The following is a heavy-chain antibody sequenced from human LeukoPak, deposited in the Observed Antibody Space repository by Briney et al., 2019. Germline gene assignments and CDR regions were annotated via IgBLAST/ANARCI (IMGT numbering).Heavy chain of an antibody. Sequence: GGSLRLSCAASGFTFSTYDMHWVRQAPGKGLEWLAFIRYDGSYQYYADSVNGRFTISRDNSKNTLYLQMNSLTAEDKAVYYCATPKADYYPFDYWGQGTLLTVSS. CDR1: GFTFSTYD. CDR3: ATPKADYYPFDY. CDR2: IRYDGSYQ. V-gene: IGHV3-30*02. D-gene: IGHD3-22*01. J-gene: IGHJ4*02.